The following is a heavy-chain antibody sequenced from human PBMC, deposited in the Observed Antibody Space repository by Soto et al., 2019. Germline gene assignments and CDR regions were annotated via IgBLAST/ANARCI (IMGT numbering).Heavy chain of an antibody. J-gene: IGHJ6*02. V-gene: IGHV3-23*01. CDR2: ISGSGGST. Sequence: GSLRLSCAASGFTFSSYAMSWVRQAPGKGLEWVSAISGSGGSTYYADSVKGRFTISRDNSKNTLYLQMNSLRAEDMAVYYCAKARSYYYYGMDVWGQGTTVTVSS. CDR3: AKARSYYYYGMDV. CDR1: GFTFSSYA.